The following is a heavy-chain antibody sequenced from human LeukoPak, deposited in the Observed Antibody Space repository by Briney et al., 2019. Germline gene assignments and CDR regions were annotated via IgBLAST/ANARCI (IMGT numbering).Heavy chain of an antibody. J-gene: IGHJ4*02. CDR1: GYTFTSYG. D-gene: IGHD5-12*01. CDR2: ISAYNGNT. CDR3: ERGSGYDYHELSFDY. Sequence: GASVKVSCKASGYTFTSYGISWVRQAPGQGLEWMGWISAYNGNTNYAQKLQGRVTMTTDTSTSTAYMELRSLRSDDTAVYYCERGSGYDYHELSFDYWGQGTLVTVSS. V-gene: IGHV1-18*01.